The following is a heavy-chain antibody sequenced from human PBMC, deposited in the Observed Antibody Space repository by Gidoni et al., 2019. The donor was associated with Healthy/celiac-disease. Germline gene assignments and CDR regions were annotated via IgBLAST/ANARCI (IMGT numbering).Heavy chain of an antibody. CDR2: ISSSGGTT. CDR1: GFTFTSYA. J-gene: IGHJ4*02. CDR3: AKGELPTDY. D-gene: IGHD3-10*01. V-gene: IGHV3-23*01. Sequence: EVQLLESGGDLVQPGGSLSLSCVASGFTFTSYAMSWVRQAPGKGLDWVSAISSSGGTTYYADSVKGRFTISRDNSRNTLYLQMNSLRAEDSAVYYCAKGELPTDYWGQGTLVTVSS.